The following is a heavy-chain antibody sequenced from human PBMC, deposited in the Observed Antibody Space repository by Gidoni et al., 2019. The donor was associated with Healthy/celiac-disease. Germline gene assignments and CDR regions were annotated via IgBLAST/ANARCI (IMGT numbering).Heavy chain of an antibody. Sequence: QVQLQESGPGLVKPSQTLSLTCTVSGGSISSGSYYWSWIRQPAGKGLEWIGRIYTSGSTNYNPSLKSRVTISVDTSKNQFSLKLSSVTAADTAVYYCARDSVYAGEGFDYWGQGTLVTVSS. J-gene: IGHJ4*02. CDR1: GGSISSGSYY. D-gene: IGHD2-8*01. CDR2: IYTSGST. V-gene: IGHV4-61*02. CDR3: ARDSVYAGEGFDY.